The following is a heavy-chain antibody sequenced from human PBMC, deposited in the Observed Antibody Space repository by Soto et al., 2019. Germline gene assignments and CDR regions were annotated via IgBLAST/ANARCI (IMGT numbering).Heavy chain of an antibody. CDR2: IIAYLGKA. CDR1: GYTFASYG. CDR3: ARDLALSWFDP. J-gene: IGHJ5*02. Sequence: GASVKVSCRASGYTFASYGISWVRQAPGQGLEWMGRIIAYLGKANYAQKFQGRVTITTDKSTSTAYMELSSLRSEDTAVYYCARDLALSWFDPWGQGTLVTVSS. D-gene: IGHD5-12*01. V-gene: IGHV1-18*01.